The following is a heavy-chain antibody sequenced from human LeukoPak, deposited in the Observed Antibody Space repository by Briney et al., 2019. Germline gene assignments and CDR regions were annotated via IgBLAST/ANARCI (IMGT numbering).Heavy chain of an antibody. D-gene: IGHD4-23*01. Sequence: KPSETLSLTCTVSGGSISSSSYYWGWIRQPPGKGLEWIGSIYYSGSTYYNPSLKSRVTISVDTSKNQFSLKLSSVTAADTAVYYCARRLTTVVTSGFGYWGQGTLVTVSS. V-gene: IGHV4-39*01. CDR3: ARRLTTVVTSGFGY. CDR1: GGSISSSSYY. CDR2: IYYSGST. J-gene: IGHJ4*02.